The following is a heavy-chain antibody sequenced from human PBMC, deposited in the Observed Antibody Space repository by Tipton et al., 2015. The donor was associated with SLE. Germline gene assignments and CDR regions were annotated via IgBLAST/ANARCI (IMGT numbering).Heavy chain of an antibody. CDR3: ARNHYHSSTGYSDAFDI. CDR2: IYYSGNT. J-gene: IGHJ3*02. CDR1: GGSISSYY. V-gene: IGHV4-31*02. D-gene: IGHD3-9*01. Sequence: LRLSCTVSGGSISSYYWSWIRQHPGKGLECIGYIYYSGNTHYSPSLKSRVTMSVDTSKNQFSLKLSSVTAADTAVYYCARNHYHSSTGYSDAFDIWGQGTMVTVSS.